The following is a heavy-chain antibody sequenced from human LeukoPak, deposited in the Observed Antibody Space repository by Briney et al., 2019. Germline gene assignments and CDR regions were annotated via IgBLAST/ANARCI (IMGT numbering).Heavy chain of an antibody. CDR2: IIPILGIA. Sequence: SVKVSCKASGGTFSSYAISWVRQAPGQGLEWMGRIIPILGIANYAQKFQCRVTITADKSTSTAYMELSSLRSEDTAVYYCARDTTYYYDSSGYYHTFDYWGQGTLVTVSS. CDR3: ARDTTYYYDSSGYYHTFDY. CDR1: GGTFSSYA. V-gene: IGHV1-69*04. J-gene: IGHJ4*02. D-gene: IGHD3-22*01.